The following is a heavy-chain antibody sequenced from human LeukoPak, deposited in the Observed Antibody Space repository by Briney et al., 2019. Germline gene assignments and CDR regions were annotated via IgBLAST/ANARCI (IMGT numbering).Heavy chain of an antibody. CDR3: ARWEYYYDSSGYYS. V-gene: IGHV1-18*01. CDR2: ISAYNGNT. Sequence: GASVKVSCKASGCTFTSYGTSWVRQAPGQGLEWMGWISAYNGNTNNAQKLQGRVTMTTDTSTSTAYMELRSLRSDDTAVYYCARWEYYYDSSGYYSWGQGTLVTVSS. J-gene: IGHJ4*02. CDR1: GCTFTSYG. D-gene: IGHD3-22*01.